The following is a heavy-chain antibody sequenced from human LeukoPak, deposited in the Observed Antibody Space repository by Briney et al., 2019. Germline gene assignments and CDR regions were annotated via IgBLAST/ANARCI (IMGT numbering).Heavy chain of an antibody. CDR1: GFTFSSYS. V-gene: IGHV3-21*01. J-gene: IGHJ4*02. CDR2: ISSSSSHI. CDR3: ARGGFGELY. D-gene: IGHD3-10*01. Sequence: PGRSLRLSCAASGFTFSSYSMNWVRQAPGKGLEWVSSISSSSSHIYYADSVKGRFTISRDNAKNSLFLQMNSLRAEDTAVYYCARGGFGELYWGQGALVTVSS.